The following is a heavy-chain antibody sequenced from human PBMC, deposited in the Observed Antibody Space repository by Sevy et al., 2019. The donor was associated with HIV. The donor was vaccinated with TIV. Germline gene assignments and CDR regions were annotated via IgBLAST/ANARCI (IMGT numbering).Heavy chain of an antibody. CDR2: ISGTGTTI. D-gene: IGHD2-2*01. CDR1: GFTFSPYS. V-gene: IGHV3-21*06. J-gene: IGHJ4*02. Sequence: GGSLRLSCAASGFTFSPYSMNWVRQAPGKGLEWVSSISGTGTTIYYADSVKGRFTISRDNAKNSLYLQMNSLRAEDTAVYYCVRCGSATCSRASSLAYWGQGTLVTVSS. CDR3: VRCGSATCSRASSLAY.